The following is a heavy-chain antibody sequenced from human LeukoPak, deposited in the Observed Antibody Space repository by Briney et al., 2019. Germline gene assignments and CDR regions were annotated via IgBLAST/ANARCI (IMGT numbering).Heavy chain of an antibody. J-gene: IGHJ5*02. CDR1: GYSFTGHY. Sequence: ASVKVSCKTSGYSFTGHYIHWVRQAPGQGLEWMGWINPYSGGTDYARKFQGRVTMTGDTSKRTADMELRNLTPNDTAVYYCARMDGSGSYFGVNWFDPWGQGTLVTVPS. CDR2: INPYSGGT. D-gene: IGHD3-10*01. CDR3: ARMDGSGSYFGVNWFDP. V-gene: IGHV1-2*02.